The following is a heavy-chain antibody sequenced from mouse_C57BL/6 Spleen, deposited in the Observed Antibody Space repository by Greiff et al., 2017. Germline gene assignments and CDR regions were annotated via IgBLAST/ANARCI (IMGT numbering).Heavy chain of an antibody. CDR3: ARFLYYGNSYYAMDY. V-gene: IGHV1-39*01. D-gene: IGHD2-1*01. CDR2: INPNYGTT. CDR1: GYSFTDYN. J-gene: IGHJ4*01. Sequence: VQLQQSGPELVKPGASVKISCKASGYSFTDYNMNWVKQSNGKSLEWIGVINPNYGTTSYNQKFKGKATLTVDQSSSTAYMQLNSLTSEDSAIYYCARFLYYGNSYYAMDYWGQGTSVTVSS.